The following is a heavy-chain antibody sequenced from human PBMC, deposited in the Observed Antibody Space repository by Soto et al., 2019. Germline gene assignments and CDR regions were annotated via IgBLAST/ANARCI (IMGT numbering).Heavy chain of an antibody. D-gene: IGHD2-2*01. J-gene: IGHJ4*02. CDR2: VSSSSIYI. CDR3: ARETYCRSTSCSIDY. Sequence: GGSLRLSCAASGFTFNSYAMSWVRQAPGRGLEWVSSVSSSSIYIHYGDSVKGRFTISRDNAQNSVYLQMDSLRADDTAVYYCARETYCRSTSCSIDYWARRTLVTGSS. CDR1: GFTFNSYA. V-gene: IGHV3-21*01.